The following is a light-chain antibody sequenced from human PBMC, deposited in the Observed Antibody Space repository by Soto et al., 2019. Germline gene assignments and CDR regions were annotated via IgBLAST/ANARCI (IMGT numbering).Light chain of an antibody. CDR2: GAS. J-gene: IGKJ5*01. V-gene: IGKV3-20*01. CDR1: QSVSSIY. Sequence: EIVLTQSPGTLSLSPGERATLFCRASQSVSSIYLAWYQQKPGQAPRLLVYGASSKATGIPDRFSGSGSGTDFSLTISRLEPEDFEVYYCHQYRSSPITFGQGTRLEIK. CDR3: HQYRSSPIT.